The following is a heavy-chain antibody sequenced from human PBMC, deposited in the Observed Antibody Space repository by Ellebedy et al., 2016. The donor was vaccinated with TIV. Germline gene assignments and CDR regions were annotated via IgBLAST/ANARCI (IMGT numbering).Heavy chain of an antibody. D-gene: IGHD3-10*01. J-gene: IGHJ5*02. CDR2: VSTYNGNT. V-gene: IGHV1-18*01. Sequence: ASVKVSCXASGYTFTNYGISWVRQAPGLGLEWVGRVSTYNGNTEYGQNFQGRVTMTTDTSTSTAYMELRSLRSDDTAVYYCARDVLLWFGELFCRFDPWGQGTLVTVSS. CDR3: ARDVLLWFGELFCRFDP. CDR1: GYTFTNYG.